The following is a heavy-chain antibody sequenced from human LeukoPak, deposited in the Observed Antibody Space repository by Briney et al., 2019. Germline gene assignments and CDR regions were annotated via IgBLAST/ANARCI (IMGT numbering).Heavy chain of an antibody. CDR1: GGSISSYY. CDR3: ARYGVYGGTLDY. J-gene: IGHJ4*02. Sequence: PSETLSLTCTVSGGSISSYYWSWIRQPPGKGLEWIGYIYYSGSTNYNPSLKSRVTISVDTSKNQFSLKLSSVTAADTAVYYCARYGVYGGTLDYWGQGTLVTVSS. V-gene: IGHV4-59*08. D-gene: IGHD2-15*01. CDR2: IYYSGST.